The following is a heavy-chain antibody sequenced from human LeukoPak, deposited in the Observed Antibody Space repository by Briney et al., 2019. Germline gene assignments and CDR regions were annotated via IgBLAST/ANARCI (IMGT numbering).Heavy chain of an antibody. Sequence: ASVRVSCKASGYTFTVYYMHWVRQAPGQGLEWMGWINPDSGGTNYAQKFQGRVTMTRDTSISTAYMELSRLRSDDTAVYYCARVPDSSVAIDAFDIWGQGTMVTVSS. CDR2: INPDSGGT. CDR3: ARVPDSSVAIDAFDI. J-gene: IGHJ3*02. V-gene: IGHV1-2*02. CDR1: GYTFTVYY. D-gene: IGHD3-22*01.